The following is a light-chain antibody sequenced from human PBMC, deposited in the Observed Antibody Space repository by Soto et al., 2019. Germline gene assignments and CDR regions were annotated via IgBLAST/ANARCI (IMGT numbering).Light chain of an antibody. J-gene: IGKJ3*01. Sequence: DIQMTQSPSSLSASVGDRVTITCRASQDISDSLAWYQQKPGKAPKYLIYAASTLESGVPSRFSGSGSGTDFTLTISGLQPEDVATYYCKKYNSAPFTFGPGTKVDLK. CDR1: QDISDS. CDR3: KKYNSAPFT. CDR2: AAS. V-gene: IGKV1-27*01.